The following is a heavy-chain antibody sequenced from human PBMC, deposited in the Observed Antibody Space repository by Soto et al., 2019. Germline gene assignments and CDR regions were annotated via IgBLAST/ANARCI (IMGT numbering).Heavy chain of an antibody. CDR3: ARRPSVVRGVIITLGAFDI. Sequence: LSLTCTVSGGSISSGGYYWSWIRQHPGKGLEWIGYIYYSGSTYYNPSLKSRVTISVDTSKNQFSLKLSSVTAADTAVYYCARRPSVVRGVIITLGAFDIWGQGTMVTVSS. CDR1: GGSISSGGYY. CDR2: IYYSGST. D-gene: IGHD3-10*01. J-gene: IGHJ3*02. V-gene: IGHV4-31*03.